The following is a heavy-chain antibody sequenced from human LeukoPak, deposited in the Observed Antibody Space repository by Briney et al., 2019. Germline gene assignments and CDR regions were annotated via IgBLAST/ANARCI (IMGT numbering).Heavy chain of an antibody. D-gene: IGHD1-26*01. CDR1: GFTFSSYW. CDR2: INSDGSIT. J-gene: IGHJ4*02. V-gene: IGHV3-74*01. CDR3: AREVGDTDY. Sequence: GGSLRLSCVASGFTFSSYWMHWVRQAPGKGLVWVSHINSDGSITNYADSVKGRITISRDNAKNTLYLQMNSLRAEDTAVYYCAREVGDTDYWGQGTLVTVSS.